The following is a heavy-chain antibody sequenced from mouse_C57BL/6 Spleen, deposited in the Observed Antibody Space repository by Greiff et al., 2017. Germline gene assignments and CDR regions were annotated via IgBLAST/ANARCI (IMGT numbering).Heavy chain of an antibody. D-gene: IGHD1-1*01. V-gene: IGHV5-17*01. J-gene: IGHJ4*01. CDR1: GFTFSDYG. CDR3: ARLSGSSPYYAMDY. Sequence: EVQRVESGGGLVKPGGSLKLSCAASGFTFSDYGMHWVRQAPEKGLEWVAYISSGSSTIYYADTVKGRFTISRDNAKNTLFLQMTSLRSEDTAMYYCARLSGSSPYYAMDYWGQGTSVTVSS. CDR2: ISSGSSTI.